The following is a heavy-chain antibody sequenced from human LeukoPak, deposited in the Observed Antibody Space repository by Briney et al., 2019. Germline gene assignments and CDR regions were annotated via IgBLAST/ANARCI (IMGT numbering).Heavy chain of an antibody. CDR1: GYTLTELS. CDR2: FDPEDGET. CDR3: ATEGFYYDSSGYPVRYFDY. V-gene: IGHV1-24*01. J-gene: IGHJ4*02. Sequence: ASVKVSCKVSGYTLTELSMHWVRQAPGKGREWMGCFDPEDGETIYAQKFQGRVTMTEDTSTDTAYMELSSLRSEDTAVYYCATEGFYYDSSGYPVRYFDYWGQGTLVTVSS. D-gene: IGHD3-22*01.